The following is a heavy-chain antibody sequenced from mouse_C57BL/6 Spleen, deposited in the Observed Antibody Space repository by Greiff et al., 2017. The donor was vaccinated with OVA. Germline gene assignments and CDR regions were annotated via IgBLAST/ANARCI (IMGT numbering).Heavy chain of an antibody. CDR3: AFYSNYEKAWFAY. Sequence: VQLKESGAELVKPGASVKLSCTASGFNIKDYYMHWVKQRTEQGLEWIGRIDPEDGETKYAPKFQGKATITADTSSNTAYLQLSSLTSEDTAVYYCAFYSNYEKAWFAYWGQGTLVTVSA. D-gene: IGHD2-5*01. J-gene: IGHJ3*01. V-gene: IGHV14-2*01. CDR2: IDPEDGET. CDR1: GFNIKDYY.